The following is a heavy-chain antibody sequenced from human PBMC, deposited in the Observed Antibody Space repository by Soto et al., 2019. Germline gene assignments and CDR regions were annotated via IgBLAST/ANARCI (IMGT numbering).Heavy chain of an antibody. CDR2: ISSNGEST. V-gene: IGHV3-23*01. Sequence: HPGGSLRLSCTASGFNFRNCAMSWVRQAPGKGLEWVSIISSNGESTYHTGATYYADSVKGRFTISRDNSKNTLFLQMNSLRADDTAVYYCAKDYFASGRYYNLYPFYXWGQGTRVTVS. CDR1: GFNFRNCA. J-gene: IGHJ3*01. D-gene: IGHD3-10*01. CDR3: AKDYFASGRYYNLYPFYX.